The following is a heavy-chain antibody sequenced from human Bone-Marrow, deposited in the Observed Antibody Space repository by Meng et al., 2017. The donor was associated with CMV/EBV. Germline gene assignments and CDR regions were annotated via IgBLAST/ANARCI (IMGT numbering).Heavy chain of an antibody. CDR3: ASHTVYDFWSGSYYYYGMDV. Sequence: SVKVSCKASGGTFRSYTISWVRQAPGQGLEWMGRIIPILGIANYAQKFQGRVTITADKSTSTAYMELSSLRSEDTAVYYCASHTVYDFWSGSYYYYGMDVWGQGTTVTVSS. V-gene: IGHV1-69*02. CDR1: GGTFRSYT. CDR2: IIPILGIA. J-gene: IGHJ6*02. D-gene: IGHD3-3*01.